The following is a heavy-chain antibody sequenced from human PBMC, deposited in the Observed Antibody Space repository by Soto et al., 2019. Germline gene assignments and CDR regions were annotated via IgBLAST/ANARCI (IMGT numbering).Heavy chain of an antibody. CDR3: ARSTLWGSGSYSYATEF. J-gene: IGHJ6*01. CDR1: GGSISSSSYY. V-gene: IGHV4-39*01. CDR2: IYYSWST. D-gene: IGHD1-26*01. Sequence: SETLSLTCTVSGGSISSSSYYLGWIRQPPGKGLEWIGSIYYSWSTYYNPSLKSRVTIALDTSKNQCSLKLSSVTAADTAVYYCARSTLWGSGSYSYATEFWGPGTTVTVSS.